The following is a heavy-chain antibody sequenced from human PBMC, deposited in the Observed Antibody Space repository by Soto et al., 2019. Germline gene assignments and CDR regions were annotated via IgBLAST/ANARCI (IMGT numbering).Heavy chain of an antibody. CDR1: GGSFSDYY. J-gene: IGHJ1*01. Sequence: QGQLQQWGAGLLKPSETLSLICAGYGGSFSDYYWGWIRQPPGKGLEFIGEFTDSGITNYNPSLKSRVTVSADTSNNQFSLKLRSVTAADTAVYYCARSRGGVQDWGQGTLVTVSS. CDR2: FTDSGIT. V-gene: IGHV4-34*01. CDR3: ARSRGGVQD. D-gene: IGHD3-10*01.